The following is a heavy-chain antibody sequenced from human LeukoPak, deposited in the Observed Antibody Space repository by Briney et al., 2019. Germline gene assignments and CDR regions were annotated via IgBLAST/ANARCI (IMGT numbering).Heavy chain of an antibody. J-gene: IGHJ6*03. CDR1: GGSISSGGYY. CDR2: IDASGSS. CDR3: ARDRRSATVHNYFYYYMDV. V-gene: IGHV4-61*02. Sequence: SQTLSLTCTVSGGSISSGGYYWSWVRQPAGKGLEWIGRIDASGSSNYNPSLRSRVSLSIDTSRDQFSLTLTSVTAADTALYFCARDRRSATVHNYFYYYMDVWGKGTTVTVSS. D-gene: IGHD5-24*01.